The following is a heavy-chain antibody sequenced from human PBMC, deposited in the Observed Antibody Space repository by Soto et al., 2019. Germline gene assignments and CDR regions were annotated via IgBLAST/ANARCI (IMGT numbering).Heavy chain of an antibody. CDR3: VRSGTARLLRHSWFDT. J-gene: IGHJ5*02. CDR1: GFTFNTYD. D-gene: IGHD2-21*01. V-gene: IGHV3-21*01. CDR2: ITTSSAYI. Sequence: EVQLVESGGGLVRPGGSLRLSCAASGFTFNTYDMNWVRQAPEKGLEWVSSITTSSAYIYYADSLKGRITISRDNAKNSLFLQMNSLRAEDTAVYYCVRSGTARLLRHSWFDTWGQGTLVTVSS.